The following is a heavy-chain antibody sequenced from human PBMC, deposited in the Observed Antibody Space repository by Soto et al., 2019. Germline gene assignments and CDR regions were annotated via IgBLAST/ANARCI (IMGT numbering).Heavy chain of an antibody. CDR1: GGTFIRHA. Sequence: QVQLVQSGAEVRKPGSSVNVSCKASGGTFIRHAISWVRQAPGQGLEWRGGIIPIFGTANHAQKFQGRVTIIADESKSTVYMDLSSLRSEDTAMYYCARGWGYDSNDYYYAYWGQGTLVIVSS. CDR3: ARGWGYDSNDYYYAY. J-gene: IGHJ4*02. CDR2: IIPIFGTA. D-gene: IGHD3-22*01. V-gene: IGHV1-69*01.